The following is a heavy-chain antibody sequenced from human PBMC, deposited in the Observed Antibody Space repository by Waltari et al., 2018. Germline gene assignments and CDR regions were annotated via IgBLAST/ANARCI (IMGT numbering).Heavy chain of an antibody. Sequence: EVQLVESGGGLVQPGGSLRLSCAASGFTFSNYWMSWVRQAPGKGLEWGASIKQDGSEKYYVDSVKGRFTSSRDNAKNSLYLQMNSLRAEDTAVYYCARGTWFGELTFPNLDYWGQGTLVTVSS. CDR1: GFTFSNYW. V-gene: IGHV3-7*01. CDR3: ARGTWFGELTFPNLDY. CDR2: IKQDGSEK. D-gene: IGHD3-10*01. J-gene: IGHJ4*02.